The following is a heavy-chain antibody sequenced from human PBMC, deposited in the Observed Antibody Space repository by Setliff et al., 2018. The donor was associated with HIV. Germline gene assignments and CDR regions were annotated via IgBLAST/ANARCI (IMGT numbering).Heavy chain of an antibody. Sequence: ASVKVSCKASGYTFTSYHLHWLRQAPGQGLEWMGWINPNSGDTRYAQRFQGRVTLTRDTSITTAYMELSTLRDDDTAVYYCARDAGAPGRGNPLDYWGQGTLVTVSS. CDR2: INPNSGDT. J-gene: IGHJ4*02. CDR3: ARDAGAPGRGNPLDY. V-gene: IGHV1-2*02. CDR1: GYTFTSYH. D-gene: IGHD3-10*01.